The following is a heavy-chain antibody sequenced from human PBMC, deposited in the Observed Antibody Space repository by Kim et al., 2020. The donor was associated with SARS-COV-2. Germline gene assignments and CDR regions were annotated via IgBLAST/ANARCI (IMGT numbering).Heavy chain of an antibody. J-gene: IGHJ2*01. CDR3: ASGLGWLHHWYFDL. CDR1: GGSISSGDYY. CDR2: IYYSGST. D-gene: IGHD5-18*01. Sequence: SETLSLTCTVSGGSISSGDYYWSWIRQPPGKGLEWIGYIYYSGSTYYNPSLKSRVTISVDTSKNQFSLKLSSVTAADTAVYYCASGLGWLHHWYFDLWGRGTLVTVSS. V-gene: IGHV4-30-4*01.